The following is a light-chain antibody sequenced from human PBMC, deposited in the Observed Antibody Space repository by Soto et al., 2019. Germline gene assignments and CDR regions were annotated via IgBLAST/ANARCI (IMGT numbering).Light chain of an antibody. V-gene: IGKV1-6*01. CDR1: RGIERD. Sequence: AVQMTQSPSSLSASVGDRVTITCRASRGIERDLAWYQQKPGAAPKLLIFAASRLESGVPSRFSGSGSGTDFTLTISSLQPEDFATYYCFQESFSPRTFGQGTKVEV. CDR2: AAS. J-gene: IGKJ1*01. CDR3: FQESFSPRT.